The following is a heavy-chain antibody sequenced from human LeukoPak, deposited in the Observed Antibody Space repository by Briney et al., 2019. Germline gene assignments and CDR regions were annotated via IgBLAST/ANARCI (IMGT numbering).Heavy chain of an antibody. CDR3: ARLAVAGMFFGY. Sequence: SVKVSCKASGGTFSSYAISWVRQAPGQGLEWMGRIIPIFGTAKYAQKFQGRVTMTTDTSTSTAYMELRSLRSDDTAVYYCARLAVAGMFFGYWGQGTLVTVSS. J-gene: IGHJ4*02. D-gene: IGHD6-19*01. CDR2: IIPIFGTA. V-gene: IGHV1-69*05. CDR1: GGTFSSYA.